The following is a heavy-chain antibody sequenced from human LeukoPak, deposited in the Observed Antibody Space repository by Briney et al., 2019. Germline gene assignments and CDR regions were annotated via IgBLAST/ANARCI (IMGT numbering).Heavy chain of an antibody. CDR2: ISWNSGSI. CDR3: ARDPRYDILTGYNHFDS. D-gene: IGHD3-9*01. CDR1: GFTFNDCS. V-gene: IGHV3-9*01. Sequence: PGGSLRLSCAASGFTFNDCSMHWVRQVPGKGLEWVSGISWNSGSIGYADSVKGRFTISRDNAKNSLHLQMNSLRPEDTALYYCARDPRYDILTGYNHFDSWGQGTLVTVSS. J-gene: IGHJ4*02.